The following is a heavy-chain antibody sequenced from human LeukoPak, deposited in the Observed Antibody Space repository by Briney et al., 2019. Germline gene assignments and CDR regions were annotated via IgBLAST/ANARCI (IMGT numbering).Heavy chain of an antibody. CDR3: TRHADLVDTAMGGMTD. Sequence: GGSLRLSCAASGFTFSSYEMNWVRQAPGKGLEWVSYISSSGSTIYYADSVKGRFTISRDNAKNSLYLQMNSLKTEDTAVYYCTRHADLVDTAMGGMTDWGQGTLVTVSS. J-gene: IGHJ4*02. D-gene: IGHD5-18*01. CDR1: GFTFSSYE. CDR2: ISSSGSTI. V-gene: IGHV3-48*03.